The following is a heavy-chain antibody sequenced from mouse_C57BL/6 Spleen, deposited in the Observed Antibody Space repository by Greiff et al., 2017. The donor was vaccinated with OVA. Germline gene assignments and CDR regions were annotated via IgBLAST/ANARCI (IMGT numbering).Heavy chain of an antibody. V-gene: IGHV1-55*01. CDR2: IYPGSGST. Sequence: QVQLQQPGAELVKPGASEKMSCKASGYTFTSYWITWVKQRPGQGLEWIGDIYPGSGSTNYNEKFKSKATLTVDTSSSTAYMQLSSLTSEDSAVYYCARYGNYDYYALGYWGQGTSVNVSS. J-gene: IGHJ4*01. CDR3: ARYGNYDYYALGY. D-gene: IGHD2-1*01. CDR1: GYTFTSYW.